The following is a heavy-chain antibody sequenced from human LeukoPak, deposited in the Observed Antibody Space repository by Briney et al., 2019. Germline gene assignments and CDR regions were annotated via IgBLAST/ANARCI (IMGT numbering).Heavy chain of an antibody. Sequence: GESLKISFKASGYSFSNYWIGWVRQVPGKGLEWMGIVYPRDSDTRYSPSFQGQVTISADKSISTAYLQWSSLKASDTAVYYCARPGERSRRDWNLDQWGQGTLVTVSS. CDR1: GYSFSNYW. D-gene: IGHD1-1*01. V-gene: IGHV5-51*01. CDR3: ARPGERSRRDWNLDQ. J-gene: IGHJ4*02. CDR2: VYPRDSDT.